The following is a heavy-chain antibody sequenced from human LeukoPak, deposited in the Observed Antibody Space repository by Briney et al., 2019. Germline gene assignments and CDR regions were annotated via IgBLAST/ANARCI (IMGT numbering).Heavy chain of an antibody. CDR2: ISTDGSSA. V-gene: IGHV3-74*01. J-gene: IGHJ4*02. CDR1: GFTFSSYW. D-gene: IGHD3-16*01. CDR3: ARGNVCPRCHFDY. Sequence: GGSLRLSCAASGFTFSSYWMHWVRQAPGKGLVWVSRISTDGSSAIHADSVKGRFTISRDNAKNTLYLQMNSLRAEDTAVYYCARGNVCPRCHFDYWGQGTLVTVSS.